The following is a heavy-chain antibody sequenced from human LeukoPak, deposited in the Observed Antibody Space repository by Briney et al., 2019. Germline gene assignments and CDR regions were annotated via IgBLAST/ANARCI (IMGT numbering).Heavy chain of an antibody. D-gene: IGHD3-10*01. Sequence: SETLSLTCTVSGGSIRSYYWSWIRQPPGKGLEWIGYIYYSGSTNYNPSLKSRVTISVDTSKNQFSLKLSSVTAADTAVYYCAREEYGSGSYPLINWFDPWGQGTLVTVSS. J-gene: IGHJ5*02. V-gene: IGHV4-59*12. CDR2: IYYSGST. CDR1: GGSIRSYY. CDR3: AREEYGSGSYPLINWFDP.